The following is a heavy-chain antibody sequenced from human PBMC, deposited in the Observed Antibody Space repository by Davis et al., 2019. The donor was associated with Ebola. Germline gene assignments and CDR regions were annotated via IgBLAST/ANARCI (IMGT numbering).Heavy chain of an antibody. J-gene: IGHJ6*02. Sequence: MPSETLSLTCTVSGGSINNYFWSWIRQPPGKGLEWIGNIHYLGNTNYNPSLKSRVTMSVDTSKNQFSLKLSSVTAADTAVYYCARGNYGDYIVLYYYNMDVWGQGTTATVSS. CDR2: IHYLGNT. CDR1: GGSINNYF. V-gene: IGHV4-59*01. CDR3: ARGNYGDYIVLYYYNMDV. D-gene: IGHD4-17*01.